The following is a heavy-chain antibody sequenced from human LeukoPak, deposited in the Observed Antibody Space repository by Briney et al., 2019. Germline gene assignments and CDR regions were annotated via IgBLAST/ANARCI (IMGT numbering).Heavy chain of an antibody. CDR3: ARSMYSSNYFDY. Sequence: SVKVSCKASGGTLSSYTINWVRQAPGQGLEWMGRIIPIHGIAKYAQKFQGRVTITADRSTSTAYMELSSLRSEDTAVYYCARSMYSSNYFDYGGQGTRVTVSS. CDR1: GGTLSSYT. D-gene: IGHD6-13*01. V-gene: IGHV1-69*02. J-gene: IGHJ4*02. CDR2: IIPIHGIA.